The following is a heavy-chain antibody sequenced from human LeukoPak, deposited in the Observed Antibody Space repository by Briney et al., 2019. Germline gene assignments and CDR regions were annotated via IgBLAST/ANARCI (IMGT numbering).Heavy chain of an antibody. J-gene: IGHJ4*02. Sequence: SETLSLTCAVYGGSFSGYYWSWIRQPPGKGLEWIGEINHSGSTNYNPSLKSRVTISVDTSKNQFSLKLSSVTAADTAVYYCASRPVTRYYYDSSGPFDYWGQGTLVTVSS. D-gene: IGHD3-22*01. V-gene: IGHV4-34*01. CDR2: INHSGST. CDR3: ASRPVTRYYYDSSGPFDY. CDR1: GGSFSGYY.